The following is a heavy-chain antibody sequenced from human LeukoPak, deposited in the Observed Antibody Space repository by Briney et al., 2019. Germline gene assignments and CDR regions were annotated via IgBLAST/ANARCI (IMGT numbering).Heavy chain of an antibody. Sequence: PGGSLRLPCVASGFTFSSHGMNWVRQAPGKGLEWVSGIIPSGHTTYYADSVRGRFTISRDNSRNTVYLQMNSLRAEDTAVYYCAKDDRWLQFCCWGQGTLVTVSA. D-gene: IGHD5-24*01. CDR2: IIPSGHTT. J-gene: IGHJ4*02. V-gene: IGHV3-23*01. CDR3: AKDDRWLQFCC. CDR1: GFTFSSHG.